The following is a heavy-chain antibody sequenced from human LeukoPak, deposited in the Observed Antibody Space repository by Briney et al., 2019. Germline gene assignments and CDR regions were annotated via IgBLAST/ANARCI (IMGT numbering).Heavy chain of an antibody. CDR1: GDSISSYY. D-gene: IGHD4-11*01. CDR3: ARSRPTVTFDY. J-gene: IGHJ4*02. V-gene: IGHV4-59*06. Sequence: SETLSLTCTVSGDSISSYYWSWIRQPPGKGLEWIGYIYYSGSTYYNPSLKSRVTISVDTSKNQFSLKLSSVTAADTAVYYCARSRPTVTFDYWGQGTLVTVSS. CDR2: IYYSGST.